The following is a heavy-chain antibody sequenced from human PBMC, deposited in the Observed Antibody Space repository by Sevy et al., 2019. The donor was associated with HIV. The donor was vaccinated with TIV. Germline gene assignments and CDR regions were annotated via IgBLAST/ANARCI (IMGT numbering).Heavy chain of an antibody. CDR3: ARGLGGTGAY. D-gene: IGHD1-1*01. V-gene: IGHV4-34*01. CDR1: GGSLSGYY. CDR2: INHSGST. J-gene: IGHJ4*02. Sequence: SETLSLTCAVYGGSLSGYYWSWIRQPPGKGLEWIGEINHSGSTNYNPSLKSRVTISVDTSKNQFSLKLSSVTAADTAVYYCARGLGGTGAYWGQGTLVTVSS.